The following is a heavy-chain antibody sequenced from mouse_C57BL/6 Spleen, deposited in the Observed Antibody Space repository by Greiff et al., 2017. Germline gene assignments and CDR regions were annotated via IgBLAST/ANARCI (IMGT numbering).Heavy chain of an antibody. CDR3: ASQDSSCYVGLAY. D-gene: IGHD3-2*02. CDR1: GYTFTSYW. Sequence: QVQLQQPGAELVRPGTSVKLSCKASGYTFTSYWMHWVKQRPGQGLEWIGVIDPSDSYTNYTQKFKGKATLIVDTSSSTAYMQLSSLTSEDSAVYYCASQDSSCYVGLAYWGQGTLVTVSA. CDR2: IDPSDSYT. V-gene: IGHV1-59*01. J-gene: IGHJ3*01.